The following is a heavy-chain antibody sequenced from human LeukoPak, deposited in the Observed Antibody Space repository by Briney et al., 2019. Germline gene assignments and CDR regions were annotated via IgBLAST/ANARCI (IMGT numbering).Heavy chain of an antibody. CDR3: ARGDSSGYFGVVDY. Sequence: PGGSLRLSCAASGFTVSSNYMSWVRQAPGKGLEWVSVIYSGGSRYYADSVKGRFTISRDNSKNTLYLQMTSLRAEDTAVYYCARGDSSGYFGVVDYWGQGTLVTVSS. CDR2: IYSGGSR. J-gene: IGHJ4*02. CDR1: GFTVSSNY. V-gene: IGHV3-53*01. D-gene: IGHD3-22*01.